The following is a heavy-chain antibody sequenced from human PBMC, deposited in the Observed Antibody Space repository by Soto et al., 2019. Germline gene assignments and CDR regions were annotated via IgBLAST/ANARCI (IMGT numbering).Heavy chain of an antibody. Sequence: GGSLRLSCAASGFTFSNAWMNWVRQAPGKGLEWVGRIKSKTDGGTTDYAAPVKGRLTISRDDSKNTLYLQMNSLKTEDTAVYYCTTSGVGYPIYFDYWGQGTLVTVSS. J-gene: IGHJ4*02. D-gene: IGHD2-8*02. CDR1: GFTFSNAW. V-gene: IGHV3-15*07. CDR3: TTSGVGYPIYFDY. CDR2: IKSKTDGGTT.